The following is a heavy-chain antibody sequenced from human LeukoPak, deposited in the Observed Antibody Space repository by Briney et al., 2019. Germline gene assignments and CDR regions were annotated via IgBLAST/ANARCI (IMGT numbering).Heavy chain of an antibody. CDR3: AKGAPKSPYYYDTSVYSPPKY. CDR1: GFTFDEYI. Sequence: GGSLRLSCAASGFTFDEYIMHWVRQAPGKGLEWVSVVNRDGVNTYYGDSVKGRFIISRDNSKNSLYLQMNSLTIEDTALYYCAKGAPKSPYYYDTSVYSPPKYWGQGTLVTVSS. D-gene: IGHD3-22*01. CDR2: VNRDGVNT. J-gene: IGHJ4*02. V-gene: IGHV3-43*01.